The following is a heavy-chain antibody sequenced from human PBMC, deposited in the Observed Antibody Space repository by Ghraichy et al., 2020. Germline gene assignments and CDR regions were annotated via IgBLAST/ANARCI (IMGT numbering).Heavy chain of an antibody. J-gene: IGHJ4*02. CDR2: ISNSGSSI. CDR3: ARARGLGPGGYFDS. V-gene: IGHV3-11*01. D-gene: IGHD3-16*01. Sequence: GESLNISCAASGGTFSDYYMSWIRQAPGKGLEWVSYISNSGSSIYYTDSVKGRFTISRDNAKNSLYVQMNSLRGDDTAVYYCARARGLGPGGYFDSWGQGTLVTVSS. CDR1: GGTFSDYY.